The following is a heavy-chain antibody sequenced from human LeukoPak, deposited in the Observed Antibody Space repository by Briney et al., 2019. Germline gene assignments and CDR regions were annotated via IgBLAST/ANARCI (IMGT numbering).Heavy chain of an antibody. CDR1: GGSISSYY. CDR2: IYYSGST. Sequence: SETLSLTCTVSGGSISSYYWSWIRQPPGKGLEWIGYIYYSGSTNYNPSLKSRVTISVDTSKNQFSLKLSSVTAADTAVYYCARWIFGHLYMGVWGKGTTVTVSS. CDR3: ARWIFGHLYMGV. D-gene: IGHD3-3*01. V-gene: IGHV4-59*01. J-gene: IGHJ6*03.